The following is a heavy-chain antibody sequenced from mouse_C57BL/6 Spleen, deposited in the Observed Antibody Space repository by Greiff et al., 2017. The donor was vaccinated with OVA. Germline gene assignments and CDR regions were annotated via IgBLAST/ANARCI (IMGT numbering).Heavy chain of an antibody. CDR3: ARSHDGYSYYYAMDD. CDR1: GYTFTDYN. CDR2: INPNNGGT. V-gene: IGHV1-18*01. Sequence: EVQLQQSGPELVKPGASVKIPCKASGYTFTDYNMDWVKQSHGKSLEWIGDINPNNGGTIYNQKFQGKATLTVDKSSSTAYMELRSLTSADTAVYYCARSHDGYSYYYAMDDWGQGTSVTVSS. J-gene: IGHJ4*01. D-gene: IGHD2-3*01.